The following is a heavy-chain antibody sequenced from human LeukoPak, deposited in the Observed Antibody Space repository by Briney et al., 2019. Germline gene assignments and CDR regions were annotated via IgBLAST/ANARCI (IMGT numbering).Heavy chain of an antibody. D-gene: IGHD2-8*01. CDR3: ARASLANVHFDY. CDR2: IYYSGST. CDR1: GGSISSYY. V-gene: IGHV4-59*01. J-gene: IGHJ4*02. Sequence: SETLSLTCTVSGGSISSYYWSWIRQPPGKGLEWIGYIYYSGSTNYNPSPKSRVTISVDTSKNQFSLKLSSVTAADTAVYYCARASLANVHFDYWGQGTLVTVSS.